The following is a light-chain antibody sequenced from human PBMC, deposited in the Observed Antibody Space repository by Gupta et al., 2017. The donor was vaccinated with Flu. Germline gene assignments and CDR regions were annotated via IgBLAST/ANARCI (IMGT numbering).Light chain of an antibody. CDR3: SSYTSSSTV. CDR1: SSDVGGYNY. J-gene: IGLJ2*01. CDR2: GVS. V-gene: IGLV2-14*01. Sequence: QSALTQPASVSGSPGQSITISCTGTSSDVGGYNYVSWYQQHPGKAPKLMIYGVSNRASADCIPFSSSKSTTTATLTIAEPQAEADDDYYCSSYTSSSTVFGGGTKLTVL.